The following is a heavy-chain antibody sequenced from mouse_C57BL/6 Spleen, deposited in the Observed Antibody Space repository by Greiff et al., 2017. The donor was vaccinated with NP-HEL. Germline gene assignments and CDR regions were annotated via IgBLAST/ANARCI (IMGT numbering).Heavy chain of an antibody. CDR2: IDPSDSET. V-gene: IGHV1-52*01. J-gene: IGHJ4*01. CDR1: GYTFTSYW. CDR3: ARSLITTVVAPYAMDY. Sequence: VQLHQSGAELVRPGSSVKLSCKASGYTFTSYWMHWVKQRPIQGLEWIGNIDPSDSETHYNQKFKDKATLTVDKSSSTAYMQLSSLTSEDSAVYYCARSLITTVVAPYAMDYWGQGTSVTVSS. D-gene: IGHD1-1*01.